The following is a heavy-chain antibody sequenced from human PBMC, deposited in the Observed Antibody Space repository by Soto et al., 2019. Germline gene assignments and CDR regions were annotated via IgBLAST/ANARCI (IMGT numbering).Heavy chain of an antibody. CDR2: ISSSSSYI. CDR1: GFTFSSYS. V-gene: IGHV3-21*01. Sequence: EVQLVESGGGLVKPGGSLRLSCAASGFTFSSYSMNWVRQAPGKGLEWVSSISSSSSYIYYADSVKGRFTISRDNAKNSLYLQMNSLRAEDTAVYYCAKDTSPAAGYYYYGMDVWGQGTTVTVSS. J-gene: IGHJ6*02. CDR3: AKDTSPAAGYYYYGMDV. D-gene: IGHD3-16*01.